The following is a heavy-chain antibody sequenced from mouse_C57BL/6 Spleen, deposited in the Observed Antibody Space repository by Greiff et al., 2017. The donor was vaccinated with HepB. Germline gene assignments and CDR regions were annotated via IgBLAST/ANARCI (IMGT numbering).Heavy chain of an antibody. J-gene: IGHJ4*01. CDR2: IHPNNGGT. Sequence: EVKLQQSGPELVKPGASVKMSCKASGYTFTDYNMHWVKQSHGKSLEWIGYIHPNNGGTSYNQKFKGKATLTVNKSSSTAYMELRSLTSEDSAVYYCARWDTTVEAMDDWGQGTSVTVSS. CDR1: GYTFTDYN. D-gene: IGHD1-1*01. V-gene: IGHV1-22*01. CDR3: ARWDTTVEAMDD.